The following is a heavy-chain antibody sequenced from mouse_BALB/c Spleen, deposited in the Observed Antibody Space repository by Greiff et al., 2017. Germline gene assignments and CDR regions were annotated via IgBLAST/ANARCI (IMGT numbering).Heavy chain of an antibody. CDR2: ISSGGST. J-gene: IGHJ4*01. CDR1: GFTFSSYA. CDR3: ARGIYDGYSYAMDY. V-gene: IGHV5-6-5*01. Sequence: EVMLVESGGGLVQPGGSRKLSCAASGFTFSSYAMSWVRQTPEKRLEWVASISSGGSTYYPDSVKGRFTISRDNARNILYLQMSSLRSEDTAMYYCARGIYDGYSYAMDYWGQGTSVTVSS. D-gene: IGHD2-3*01.